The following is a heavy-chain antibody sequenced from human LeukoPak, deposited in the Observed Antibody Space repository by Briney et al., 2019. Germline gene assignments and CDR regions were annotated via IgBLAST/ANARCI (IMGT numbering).Heavy chain of an antibody. Sequence: GGSLRLSCAASGLTFSSYAMHWVRQAPGKGLEWVAVISYDGSNKYYADSVKGRFTISRDNSKNTLYLQMNSLRAEDTAVYYCARDLRMGLRYFDWLSLDYWGQGTLVTVSS. D-gene: IGHD3-9*01. CDR2: ISYDGSNK. CDR3: ARDLRMGLRYFDWLSLDY. V-gene: IGHV3-30*04. CDR1: GLTFSSYA. J-gene: IGHJ4*02.